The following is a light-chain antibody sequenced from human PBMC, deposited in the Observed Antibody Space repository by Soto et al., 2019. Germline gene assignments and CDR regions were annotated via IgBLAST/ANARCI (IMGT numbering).Light chain of an antibody. V-gene: IGKV1-39*01. J-gene: IGKJ2*01. Sequence: DIQVTQSPSSLSASLGDRVAITCRTSQNVAKFLNWYQQRPGKAPKLLILGVSSLQSGVPSRFSGSGSGTEFTLTISSLQPDDCVTYYCQQSYSGPPTFGQGTKGEIK. CDR1: QNVAKF. CDR3: QQSYSGPPT. CDR2: GVS.